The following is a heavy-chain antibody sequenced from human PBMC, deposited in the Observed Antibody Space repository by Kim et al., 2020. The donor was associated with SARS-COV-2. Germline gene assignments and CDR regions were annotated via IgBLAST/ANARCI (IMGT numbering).Heavy chain of an antibody. CDR2: ISAYNGNT. D-gene: IGHD3-22*01. CDR3: ARDPRADLYYYDSSGWYFDL. Sequence: ASVKVSCKASGYTFTSYGISWVRQAPGQGLEWMGWISAYNGNTNYAQKLQGRVTMTTDTSTSPAYMELRSLRSDDTAVYYCARDPRADLYYYDSSGWYFDLWGRGTLVTVSS. CDR1: GYTFTSYG. J-gene: IGHJ2*01. V-gene: IGHV1-18*01.